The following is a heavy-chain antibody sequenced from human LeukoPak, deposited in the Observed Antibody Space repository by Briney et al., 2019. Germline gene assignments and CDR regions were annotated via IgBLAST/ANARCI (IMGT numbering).Heavy chain of an antibody. V-gene: IGHV4-34*01. J-gene: IGHJ5*02. Sequence: SETLSLTCAVYGGSFSGYYWSWIRQPPGKGLEWIGEINHSGSTNYNPSLKSRVTISVDTSKNQFSLKLSSVTAADTAVYYCASRYQLLCHCFDPWGQGTLVTVSS. D-gene: IGHD2-2*01. CDR1: GGSFSGYY. CDR2: INHSGST. CDR3: ASRYQLLCHCFDP.